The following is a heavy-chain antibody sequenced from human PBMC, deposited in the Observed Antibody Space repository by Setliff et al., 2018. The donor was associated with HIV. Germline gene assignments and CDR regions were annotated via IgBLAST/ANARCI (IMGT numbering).Heavy chain of an antibody. Sequence: SETLSLTCTVSGGSISSYYWSWIRQPPGEGLEWIGYIFYSGSTNYNPSLKSRVTISLDTSKNQFSLKPTSVTAADTAVYYCARDALWDSYGLDYWGQGTLVTVSS. V-gene: IGHV4-59*01. J-gene: IGHJ4*02. CDR3: ARDALWDSYGLDY. CDR1: GGSISSYY. D-gene: IGHD5-18*01. CDR2: IFYSGST.